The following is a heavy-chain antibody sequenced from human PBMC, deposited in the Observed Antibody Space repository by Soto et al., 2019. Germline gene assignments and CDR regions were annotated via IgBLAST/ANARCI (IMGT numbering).Heavy chain of an antibody. D-gene: IGHD3-22*01. CDR1: GGSMRSYY. J-gene: IGHJ4*02. CDR3: ARGWYDSSGYYKYYFDY. CDR2: IYYSGST. Sequence: PSETLSLTCTVSGGSMRSYYWSWIRQPPGKGLEWIGYIYYSGSTNYNPSLKSRVTISVDTSKNQFSLKLSSVTAADTAVYYCARGWYDSSGYYKYYFDYWGQGTLVTVSS. V-gene: IGHV4-59*01.